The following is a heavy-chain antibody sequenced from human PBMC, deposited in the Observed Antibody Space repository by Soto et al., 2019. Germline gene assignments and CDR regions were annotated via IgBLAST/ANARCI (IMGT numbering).Heavy chain of an antibody. Sequence: PGGSLRLSCAASGFSFSRYAMSWVRQAPGKGLEWVSALTGSGINTYYADSLKGRFTISRDNSKNTLYLQMYSLRAEDTALYYCVRSLEIVVATAPNHHYLYVLDVWGQGSTVTVCS. CDR1: GFSFSRYA. V-gene: IGHV3-23*01. CDR3: VRSLEIVVATAPNHHYLYVLDV. J-gene: IGHJ6*02. D-gene: IGHD2-15*01. CDR2: LTGSGINT.